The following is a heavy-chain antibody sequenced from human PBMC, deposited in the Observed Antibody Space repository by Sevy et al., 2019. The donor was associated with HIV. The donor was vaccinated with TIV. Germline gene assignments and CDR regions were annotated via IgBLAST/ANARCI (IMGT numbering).Heavy chain of an antibody. CDR2: LIGGGSRT. J-gene: IGHJ6*02. V-gene: IGHV3-23*01. CDR1: GFSFSNYA. D-gene: IGHD3-10*01. CDR3: ARAGPVWFGELLSPFYYYYGMDV. Sequence: GGSLRLSCAASGFSFSNYAMSWVRQAPGKGLEWVSTLIGGGSRTYYADSVTGRFTISRDNSRNTLYLQMNSLRAEDTAVYYCARAGPVWFGELLSPFYYYYGMDVWGQGTTVTVSS.